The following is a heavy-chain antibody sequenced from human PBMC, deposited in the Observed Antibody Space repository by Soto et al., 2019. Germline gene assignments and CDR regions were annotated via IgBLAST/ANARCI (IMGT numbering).Heavy chain of an antibody. V-gene: IGHV3-9*01. CDR2: ISWNSGSI. D-gene: IGHD3-10*01. CDR1: GFTFDDYA. J-gene: IGHJ5*02. Sequence: PGGSLGLSCAASGFTFDDYAMHWVRQAPGKGLEWVSGISWNSGSIGYADSVKGRFTISRDNAKNSLYLQMNSLRAEDTALYYCAKDYGSGSYYNAPGFDPWGQGTLVTVSS. CDR3: AKDYGSGSYYNAPGFDP.